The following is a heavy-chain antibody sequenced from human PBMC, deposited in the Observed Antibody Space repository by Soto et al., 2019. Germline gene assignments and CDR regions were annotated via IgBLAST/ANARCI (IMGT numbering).Heavy chain of an antibody. V-gene: IGHV4-4*07. J-gene: IGHJ4*02. CDR1: GGSIISYY. CDR2: IYTSGST. Sequence: SETLSLTCTVSGGSIISYYWSWIRQPAGKGLEWIGRIYTSGSTNYNPSLKSRVTISVDTSKNQFSLKLSSVTAADTAVYYCARDHTGTARPWPDYWGQGTLVTVSS. CDR3: ARDHTGTARPWPDY. D-gene: IGHD1-7*01.